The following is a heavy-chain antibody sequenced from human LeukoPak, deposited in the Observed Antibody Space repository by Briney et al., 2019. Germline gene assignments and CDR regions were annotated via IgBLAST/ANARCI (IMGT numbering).Heavy chain of an antibody. J-gene: IGHJ4*02. CDR1: GVSINSHY. CDR3: AVSPNQDFFDY. CDR2: IYGSGRT. Sequence: SETLSLTCTVSGVSINSHYLNWIRQPPGKGLEWIGYIYGSGRTNYNPSLKSRVTMSVDTSKSQFSLNLNSLTAADTAVYYCAVSPNQDFFDYWGQGPLVTVSS. V-gene: IGHV4-4*09.